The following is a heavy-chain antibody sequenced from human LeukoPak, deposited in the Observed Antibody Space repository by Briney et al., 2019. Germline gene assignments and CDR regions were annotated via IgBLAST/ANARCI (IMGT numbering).Heavy chain of an antibody. Sequence: SETLSLTCTVSGGSISSGSYYWGWIRQPPGKGLEWIGSIYYSGSTYYNPSLKSRVTISVDTSKNQFSLKLSSVTAADTAVYYCARHLSSGWYPWFDPWGQGTLVTVSS. CDR1: GGSISSGSYY. V-gene: IGHV4-39*01. J-gene: IGHJ5*02. D-gene: IGHD6-19*01. CDR3: ARHLSSGWYPWFDP. CDR2: IYYSGST.